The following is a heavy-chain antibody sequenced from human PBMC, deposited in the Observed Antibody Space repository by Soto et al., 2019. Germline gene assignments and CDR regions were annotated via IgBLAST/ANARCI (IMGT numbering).Heavy chain of an antibody. CDR3: ASSSSSRDGYNWFRYFDL. J-gene: IGHJ2*01. CDR2: IYYSGST. V-gene: IGHV4-59*01. Sequence: QVQLQESGPGLVKPSETLSLTCTVSGGSISSYYWSWIRQPPGKGLEWIGYIYYSGSTNYNPSLKSRVTISVDTSKNQFSLKLSSVTAADTAVYYCASSSSSRDGYNWFRYFDLWGRGTLVTVSS. CDR1: GGSISSYY. D-gene: IGHD5-12*01.